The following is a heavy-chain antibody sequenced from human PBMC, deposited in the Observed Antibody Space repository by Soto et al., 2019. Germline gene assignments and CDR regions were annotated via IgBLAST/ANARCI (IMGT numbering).Heavy chain of an antibody. Sequence: QVQLVQSGAQVKKPGASVKVSCKASGYTFGNNDISWVRQATGQGLEWMGWMNPNSGNTGYAQKFQGRVSMTRNTSIATAYLELSRLRSDDTAIYYCARMATSGTLNWFDPWGQGTLVIVSS. CDR2: MNPNSGNT. J-gene: IGHJ5*02. V-gene: IGHV1-8*01. CDR1: GYTFGNND. CDR3: ARMATSGTLNWFDP.